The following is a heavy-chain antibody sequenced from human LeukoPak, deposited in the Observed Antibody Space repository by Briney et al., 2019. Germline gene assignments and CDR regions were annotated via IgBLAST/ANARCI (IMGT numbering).Heavy chain of an antibody. D-gene: IGHD7-27*01. CDR3: ARDLTGALLSFDY. CDR1: GGSIRSYY. CDR2: IYTSGST. Sequence: PSETLSLTCTVSGGSIRSYYWSWIRQPPGKGLEWIGRIYTSGSTNYNPSLKSRVTISVDTSKNQFSLKLSSVTAADTAVYYCARDLTGALLSFDYWGQGTLVTVSS. V-gene: IGHV4-4*08. J-gene: IGHJ4*02.